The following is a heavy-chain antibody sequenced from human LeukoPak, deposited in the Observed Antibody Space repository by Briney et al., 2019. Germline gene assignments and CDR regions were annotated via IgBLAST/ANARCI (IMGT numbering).Heavy chain of an antibody. CDR3: AGDKTTAGWYEFDY. CDR1: GFTVSSNY. Sequence: GGSLKLSCAASGFTVSSNYMSWVRQGPGKGLECVSVISNDGDTYYADSVKGRFTISRDTSKNTVSLQMNSLRAEDTAVYYCAGDKTTAGWYEFDYWGQGTLVTASS. CDR2: ISNDGDT. V-gene: IGHV3-53*01. D-gene: IGHD6-19*01. J-gene: IGHJ4*02.